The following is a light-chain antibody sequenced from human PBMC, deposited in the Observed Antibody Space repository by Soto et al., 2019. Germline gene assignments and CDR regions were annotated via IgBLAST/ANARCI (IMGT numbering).Light chain of an antibody. V-gene: IGKV3-20*01. Sequence: ETVLTQSPGTLSLSPGERATVSCRASQSVRNSLLALYQHKPGQTPRLLIYGASSRATGIPDRFSGSGSGTDFTLTIRRLEPEDFAVYYCQQYGSPWTFGQGTKVEIK. CDR3: QQYGSPWT. CDR2: GAS. J-gene: IGKJ1*01. CDR1: QSVRNSL.